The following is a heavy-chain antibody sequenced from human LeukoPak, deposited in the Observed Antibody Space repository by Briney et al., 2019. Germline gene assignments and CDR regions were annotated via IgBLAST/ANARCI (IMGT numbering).Heavy chain of an antibody. CDR1: GGSISSSSYY. CDR2: IYYSGST. V-gene: IGHV4-39*01. J-gene: IGHJ4*02. CDR3: ARGPMVRGLRY. D-gene: IGHD3-10*01. Sequence: SETLSLTCTVSGGSISSSSYYWGWIRQPPGKGLEWIGSIYYSGSTYYNPSLKSRVTISVDTSKNQFSLKLSSVTAADTAVYYCARGPMVRGLRYWGQGTLVTVSS.